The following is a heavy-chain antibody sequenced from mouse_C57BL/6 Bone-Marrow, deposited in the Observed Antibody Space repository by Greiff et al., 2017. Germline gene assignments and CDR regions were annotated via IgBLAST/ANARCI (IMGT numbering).Heavy chain of an antibody. CDR2: IHPNSGST. CDR3: ARRRATVVYFDY. Sequence: QVQLQQPGAELVKPGASVKLSCKASGYTFTSYWMHWVKQRPGQGLEWIGMIHPNSGSTNYNEKFKSKATLTVDKSSSTAYMQLSSLTSEDSSVYYCARRRATVVYFDYWGQDTTLTVSS. J-gene: IGHJ2*01. CDR1: GYTFTSYW. D-gene: IGHD1-1*01. V-gene: IGHV1-64*01.